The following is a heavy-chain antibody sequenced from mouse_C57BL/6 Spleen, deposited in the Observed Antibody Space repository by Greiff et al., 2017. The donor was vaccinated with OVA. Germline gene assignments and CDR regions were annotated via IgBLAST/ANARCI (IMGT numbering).Heavy chain of an antibody. J-gene: IGHJ4*01. CDR3: ARSHYYGSSYAMDY. CDR1: GYTFTSYW. D-gene: IGHD1-1*01. Sequence: VKQSCKASGYTFTSYWMHWVKQRPGRGLEWIGRIDPNSGGNKYNEKFKSKATLTVDKPSSTAYMQLSSLTSEDSAVYYCARSHYYGSSYAMDYWGQGTSVTVSS. V-gene: IGHV1-72*01. CDR2: IDPNSGGN.